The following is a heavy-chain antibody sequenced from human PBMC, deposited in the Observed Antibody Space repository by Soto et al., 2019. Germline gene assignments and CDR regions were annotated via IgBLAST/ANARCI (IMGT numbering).Heavy chain of an antibody. CDR1: GGSISSGGYS. CDR3: ARLTYYDFWSGYYYDY. CDR2: IYHSGST. D-gene: IGHD3-3*01. Sequence: PSETLSLTCAVSGGSISSGGYSWSWIRQPPGKGLEWIGYIYHSGSTYYNPSLKSRVTISVDRSKNQFSLKLSPVTAADTAVYYCARLTYYDFWSGYYYDYWGQGTLVTVSS. J-gene: IGHJ4*02. V-gene: IGHV4-30-2*01.